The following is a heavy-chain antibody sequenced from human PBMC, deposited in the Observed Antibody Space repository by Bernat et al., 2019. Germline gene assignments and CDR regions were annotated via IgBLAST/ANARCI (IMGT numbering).Heavy chain of an antibody. D-gene: IGHD3-16*02. CDR1: GGSISSSSYY. Sequence: QLQLQESGPGLVKPSETLSLTCTVSGGSISSSSYYWGWIRQPPGKGLEWIGSNYYSGSTYYNPSLKSRVTISVDTSKNQFSLKLSSVTAADTAVYYCATSPDYDYIWGSYRYTGTFDYWGQGTLVTVS. J-gene: IGHJ4*02. V-gene: IGHV4-39*01. CDR3: ATSPDYDYIWGSYRYTGTFDY. CDR2: NYYSGST.